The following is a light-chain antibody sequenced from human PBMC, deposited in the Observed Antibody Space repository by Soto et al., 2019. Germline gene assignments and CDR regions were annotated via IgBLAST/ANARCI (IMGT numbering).Light chain of an antibody. J-gene: IGKJ5*01. CDR3: QQRSNWHLT. CDR2: DAS. V-gene: IGKV3-11*01. CDR1: QSVRSY. Sequence: EIVLTQSPATLSLSPGERATLSCRASQSVRSYLAWYQQKPGQAPRLLIYDASNRATGIPARFSGSGSGTDFTLTISSLEPEDFAVYYCQQRSNWHLTFGQGTRQEMK.